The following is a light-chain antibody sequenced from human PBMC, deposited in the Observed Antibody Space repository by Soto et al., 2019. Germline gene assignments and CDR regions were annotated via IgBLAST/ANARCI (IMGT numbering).Light chain of an antibody. CDR2: GAF. Sequence: EIVMTQSPATLSVSPGETATLSCRASQSVSYNLAWYQHKPGQDPRLLIYGAFTRATGIPARFSGSGSGTDFSLTISSLQSEDFAVYYCQQYKNWPPLTFGGGTKVEIK. J-gene: IGKJ4*01. CDR1: QSVSYN. V-gene: IGKV3-15*01. CDR3: QQYKNWPPLT.